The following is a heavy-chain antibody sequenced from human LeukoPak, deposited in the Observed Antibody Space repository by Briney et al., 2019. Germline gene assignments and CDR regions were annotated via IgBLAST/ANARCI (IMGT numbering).Heavy chain of an antibody. J-gene: IGHJ6*03. CDR3: ARDRRYSHGYEYYYYYYMDV. V-gene: IGHV1-69*13. CDR1: GGTFSSYA. CDR2: IIPIFGTA. Sequence: SVKVSCKASGGTFSSYAISWVRQAPGQGLEWMGGIIPIFGTANYAQKFQGRVTITADESTSTAYMELSSLRSEDTAVYYCARDRRYSHGYEYYYYYYMDVWGKGTTVTISS. D-gene: IGHD5-18*01.